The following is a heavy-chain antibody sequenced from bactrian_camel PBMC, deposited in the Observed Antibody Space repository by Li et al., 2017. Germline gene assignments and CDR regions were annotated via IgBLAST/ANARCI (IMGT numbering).Heavy chain of an antibody. Sequence: VQLVESGGGLVQPGGSLRLSCVASGFTFSTYVMYWIRQAPGKGLEWVSYINSDGSNTYYTDSVKGRFTISRDNAKNTLYLQMDSLTPEDTAVYYCATGSRYGVASFYKYWGQGTQVTVS. CDR2: INSDGSNT. CDR1: GFTFSTYV. D-gene: IGHD6*01. CDR3: ATGSRYGVASFYKY. V-gene: IGHV3S35*01. J-gene: IGHJ4*01.